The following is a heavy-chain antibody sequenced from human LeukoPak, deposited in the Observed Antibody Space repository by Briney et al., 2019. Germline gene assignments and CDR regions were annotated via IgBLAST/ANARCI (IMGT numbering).Heavy chain of an antibody. J-gene: IGHJ1*01. CDR1: GFPVRSRY. CDR3: ASLEGGPSDGR. Sequence: SGGSLRLSCEVSGFPVRSRYMTWVRQPPGKGLECVAVIYSGGTTYHIDSVKGRFTISRDISKSTMYLEMNNLRVADTATYYCASLEGGPSDGRWGQGTLVIVSS. CDR2: IYSGGTT. D-gene: IGHD3-3*01. V-gene: IGHV3-53*01.